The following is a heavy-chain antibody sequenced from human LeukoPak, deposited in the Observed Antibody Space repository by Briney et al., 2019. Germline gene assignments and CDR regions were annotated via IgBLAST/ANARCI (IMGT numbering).Heavy chain of an antibody. CDR1: GFTFSSYA. Sequence: PGGSLRLSCAASGFTFSSYAMNWVRQAPGKGREWGSAISSSGGSKNYADSVKGRFTISRDNSKNTLYLQMNRLRAEATAVYYCAKARGSGYAEYYIDYWSQGTLVTVSS. V-gene: IGHV3-23*01. J-gene: IGHJ4*02. CDR2: ISSSGGSK. D-gene: IGHD5-12*01. CDR3: AKARGSGYAEYYIDY.